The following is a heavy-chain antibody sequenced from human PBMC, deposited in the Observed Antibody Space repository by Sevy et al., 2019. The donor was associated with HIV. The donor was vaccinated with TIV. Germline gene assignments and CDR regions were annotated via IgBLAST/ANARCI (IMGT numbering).Heavy chain of an antibody. CDR2: ISSSSNYI. Sequence: GSLRLSCAASGFTFSSYNMNWVRQAPGKGLEWVSSISSSSNYIYYVDSVKGRYTISRDNAKNSLHLQMNSLRAEDTAVYYCARDGGSTDRGMDVWGQGTTVTVSS. V-gene: IGHV3-21*01. CDR1: GFTFSSYN. J-gene: IGHJ6*02. D-gene: IGHD3-16*01. CDR3: ARDGGSTDRGMDV.